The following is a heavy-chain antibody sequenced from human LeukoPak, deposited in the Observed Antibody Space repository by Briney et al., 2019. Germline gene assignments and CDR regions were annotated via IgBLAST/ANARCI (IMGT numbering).Heavy chain of an antibody. V-gene: IGHV4-4*07. CDR1: GGSISNYY. CDR2: IYSSGST. CDR3: ARGGIGTSLDY. J-gene: IGHJ4*02. D-gene: IGHD2-21*01. Sequence: SETLSLTCTVSGGSISNYYWSWIRQPAGKGLEFIGRIYSSGSTNYNPSLKSRVTMSVDTSKHQFSLKLSSVTAADTAVYYCARGGIGTSLDYWGQGTLVTVSS.